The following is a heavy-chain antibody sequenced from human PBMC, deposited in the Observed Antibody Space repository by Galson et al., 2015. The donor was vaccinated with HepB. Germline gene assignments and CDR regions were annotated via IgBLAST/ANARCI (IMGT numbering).Heavy chain of an antibody. CDR2: ISYDGSNK. V-gene: IGHV3-30*18. J-gene: IGHJ4*02. D-gene: IGHD3-22*01. CDR3: AKDFFYYDSSGYYSIDY. Sequence: SLRLSGAASGFTFSSYGMHWVRQAPGKGLEWVAVISYDGSNKYYADSVKGRFTISRDNSKNTLYLQMNSLRAEDKAVYYCAKDFFYYDSSGYYSIDYWGQGTLVTVSS. CDR1: GFTFSSYG.